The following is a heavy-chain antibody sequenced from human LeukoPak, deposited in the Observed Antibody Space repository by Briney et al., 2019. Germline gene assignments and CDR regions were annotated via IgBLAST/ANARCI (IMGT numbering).Heavy chain of an antibody. Sequence: GASVKVSCKASGYTFTSYYMHWVRQAPGQGLEWMGIINPSGGSTSYAQKFQGRVTMTRDMSTSTVYMELSSLRSEDTAVYYCAREKDIVVVVASDAFDIWGQGTMVTVSS. CDR2: INPSGGST. J-gene: IGHJ3*02. V-gene: IGHV1-46*01. CDR3: AREKDIVVVVASDAFDI. CDR1: GYTFTSYY. D-gene: IGHD2-15*01.